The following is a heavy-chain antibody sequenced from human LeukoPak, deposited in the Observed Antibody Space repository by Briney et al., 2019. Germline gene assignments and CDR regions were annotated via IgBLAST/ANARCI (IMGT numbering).Heavy chain of an antibody. J-gene: IGHJ5*02. CDR3: ASAGYCSSTSCYRAAWFDP. V-gene: IGHV4-34*01. Sequence: PSETLSLTCAVYGGPFSGYYWRWIRQPPGRGLEWIGEINHSGSTNYNSSLKSRVTISVDTSKNQFSLKLTCVTAADTAVYYCASAGYCSSTSCYRAAWFDPWGQGTLVTVSS. CDR2: INHSGST. D-gene: IGHD2-2*01. CDR1: GGPFSGYY.